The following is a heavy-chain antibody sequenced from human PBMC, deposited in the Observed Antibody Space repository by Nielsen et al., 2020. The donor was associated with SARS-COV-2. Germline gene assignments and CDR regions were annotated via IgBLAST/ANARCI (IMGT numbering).Heavy chain of an antibody. CDR2: IWYDGSNK. V-gene: IGHV3-33*01. J-gene: IGHJ4*02. Sequence: GESLKISCAASGFTFSSHGMHWVRQAPGKGLEWVAVIWYDGSNKYYADSVKGRFTISRDNSKNTLYLQMNSLRAEDTAVYYCAREMSGVAGPDYWGQGTLVTASS. CDR1: GFTFSSHG. D-gene: IGHD6-19*01. CDR3: AREMSGVAGPDY.